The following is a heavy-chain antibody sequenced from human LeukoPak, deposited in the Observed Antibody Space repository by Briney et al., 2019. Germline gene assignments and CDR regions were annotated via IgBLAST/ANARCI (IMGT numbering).Heavy chain of an antibody. Sequence: GESLKISCKGSGYSFAAHWIGWVRQMPGKGVEWMGMIFPGDSDTRYNPSFQGQVTISVDKSISTAYLQWSSLKASDTAMYYCARRGNYGDYWGQGTLVTVSS. CDR1: GYSFAAHW. V-gene: IGHV5-51*01. CDR3: ARRGNYGDY. J-gene: IGHJ4*02. CDR2: IFPGDSDT. D-gene: IGHD3-16*01.